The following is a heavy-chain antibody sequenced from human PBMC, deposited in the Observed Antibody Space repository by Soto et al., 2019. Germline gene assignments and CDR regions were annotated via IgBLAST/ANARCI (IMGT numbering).Heavy chain of an antibody. V-gene: IGHV3-11*01. D-gene: IGHD2-15*01. Sequence: GGSLRLSCAASGFTFSDYYMSWIRQAPGKGLEWVSYISSSGSTIYYADSVKGRFTISRDNAKNSLYLQMNSLRAEDTAVYYCARDIVVVVAAHDAFDIWGQGTMVTVSS. CDR1: GFTFSDYY. CDR2: ISSSGSTI. J-gene: IGHJ3*02. CDR3: ARDIVVVVAAHDAFDI.